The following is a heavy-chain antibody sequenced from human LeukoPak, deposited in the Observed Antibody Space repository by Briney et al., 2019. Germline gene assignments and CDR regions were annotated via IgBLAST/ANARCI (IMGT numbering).Heavy chain of an antibody. CDR2: IIGSSGTT. J-gene: IGHJ4*02. CDR1: GFSFNNYA. CDR3: ARALFERYSSSYYFDY. D-gene: IGHD6-6*01. V-gene: IGHV3-23*01. Sequence: GGSLRLSCVASGFSFNNYAMNWVRQAPGKGLEWVSLIIGSSGTTFYADSVKGRFTISRDKSKSTLYLQMNSLRAEDTAVYYCARALFERYSSSYYFDYWGQGTLVTVSS.